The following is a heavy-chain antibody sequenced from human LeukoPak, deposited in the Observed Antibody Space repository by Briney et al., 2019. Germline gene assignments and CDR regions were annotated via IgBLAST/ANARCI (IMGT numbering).Heavy chain of an antibody. D-gene: IGHD2-2*01. CDR2: INPNSGGT. Sequence: GASVKVSCTASGYTFTGYYMHWVRQAPGQGLEWMGWINPNSGGTNYAQKFQGRVTMTRDTSISTAYMELSRLRSDDTAVYYCARVSGSRGLPAAMLGSSWYDGYYFDYWGQGTLVTVSS. CDR1: GYTFTGYY. V-gene: IGHV1-2*02. J-gene: IGHJ4*02. CDR3: ARVSGSRGLPAAMLGSSWYDGYYFDY.